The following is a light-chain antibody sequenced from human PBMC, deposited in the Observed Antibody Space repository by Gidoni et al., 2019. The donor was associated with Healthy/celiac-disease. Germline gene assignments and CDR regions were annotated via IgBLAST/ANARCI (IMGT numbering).Light chain of an antibody. CDR3: QQSYSTPPYT. V-gene: IGKV1-39*01. CDR2: AAS. J-gene: IGKJ2*01. CDR1: QSISSY. Sequence: DIQMTQSTSSLSSSLGDRVTITCRASQSISSYLNWYQQKPVTAPKHLIYAASSLQSGVPSRFSGSGSVTDFTLTISSLQPEDFATYYCQQSYSTPPYTFGQGTKLEIK.